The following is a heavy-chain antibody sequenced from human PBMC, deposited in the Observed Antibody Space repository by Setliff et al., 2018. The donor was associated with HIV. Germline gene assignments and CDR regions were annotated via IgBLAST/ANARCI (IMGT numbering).Heavy chain of an antibody. CDR1: GGSISSSSYY. CDR2: FHPSGST. V-gene: IGHV4-39*07. D-gene: IGHD1-26*01. J-gene: IGHJ3*02. Sequence: SETLSLTCNVSGGSISSSSYYWGWICQPPGKGLEWIGSFHPSGSTSYNPSLRSRVTLSVDTSKNQFSLKLTSVTAADTAVYYCARNIEWEPYAFDIWGQGTMVTVSS. CDR3: ARNIEWEPYAFDI.